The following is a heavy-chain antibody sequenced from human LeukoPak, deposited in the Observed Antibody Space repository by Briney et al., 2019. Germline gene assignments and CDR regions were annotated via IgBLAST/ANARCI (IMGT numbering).Heavy chain of an antibody. Sequence: NPSETLSLTCTVSGGSISSGSYYWSWIRQPAGKGLEWIGRIYTSGSTNYNPSLKSRVTISVDTSKNQFSLKLSSVTAADTAVYYCARADSSSWYFDYWGQGTLVTVSS. CDR2: IYTSGST. D-gene: IGHD6-13*01. CDR3: ARADSSSWYFDY. V-gene: IGHV4-61*02. CDR1: GGSISSGSYY. J-gene: IGHJ4*02.